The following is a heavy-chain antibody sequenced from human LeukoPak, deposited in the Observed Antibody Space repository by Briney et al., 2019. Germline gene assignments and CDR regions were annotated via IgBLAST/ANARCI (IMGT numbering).Heavy chain of an antibody. Sequence: GGSLRLSCAASGFTISDYDMHWVRQATGKSLEWVSVIGIADDTYYVGSVKDRFTISRDDAKNSLYLQMNSLRAGDTAVYYCARAVAGTFFDYWGRGTLVTVSS. CDR3: ARAVAGTFFDY. CDR1: GFTISDYD. D-gene: IGHD6-19*01. CDR2: IGIADDT. J-gene: IGHJ4*02. V-gene: IGHV3-13*01.